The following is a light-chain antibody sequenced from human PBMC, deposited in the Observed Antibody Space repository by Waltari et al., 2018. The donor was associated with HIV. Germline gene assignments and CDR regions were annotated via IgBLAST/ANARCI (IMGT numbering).Light chain of an antibody. V-gene: IGLV1-47*01. J-gene: IGLJ3*02. CDR1: RSNNGKNF. CDR2: RND. CDR3: ATWDDSLSGWV. Sequence: QSVLTQPPSASGTAGQRVTISCSGRRSNNGKNFIYWYQQFPGTAPKLLIYRNDQRPSGVPDRFSGSKSGTSASLAISGLRSEDEADYYCATWDDSLSGWVFGGGTKLTVL.